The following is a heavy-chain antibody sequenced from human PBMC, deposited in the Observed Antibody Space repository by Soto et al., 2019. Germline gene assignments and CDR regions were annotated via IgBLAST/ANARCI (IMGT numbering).Heavy chain of an antibody. D-gene: IGHD2-2*01. J-gene: IGHJ5*02. CDR3: ARRPYCSSTSCYNHPLAEAYNWFDP. Sequence: GGSLRLSCAASGFTFSSYSMNWVRQAPGKGLEWVSYIISSSSTIYYADSVKGRFTISRDNAKNSLYLQMNSLRDEDTAVYYCARRPYCSSTSCYNHPLAEAYNWFDPWGQGTLVTVSS. CDR1: GFTFSSYS. V-gene: IGHV3-48*02. CDR2: IISSSSTI.